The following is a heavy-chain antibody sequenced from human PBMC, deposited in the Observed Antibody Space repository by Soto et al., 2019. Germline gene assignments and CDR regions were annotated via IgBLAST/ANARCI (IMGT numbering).Heavy chain of an antibody. Sequence: QVPLVESGGGVVQPGRSLRLSCAASGFTFSSYGMHWVRQAQGKGLEWVAVISYDGSNKYYADSVKGRFTISRDNAKNTLYLQMNSLRSEDTAVYYCAPLVGDYWGQGTLVTVSS. CDR3: APLVGDY. CDR2: ISYDGSNK. J-gene: IGHJ4*02. V-gene: IGHV3-30*03. CDR1: GFTFSSYG.